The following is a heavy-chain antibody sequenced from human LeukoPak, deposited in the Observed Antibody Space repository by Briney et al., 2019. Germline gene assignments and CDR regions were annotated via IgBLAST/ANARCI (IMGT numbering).Heavy chain of an antibody. CDR3: ARVHTLTGTTYYYYMDV. Sequence: GASVKVSCKASGYTFTGYYMHWVRQAPGQGLEWMGWINPNSGGTNYAQKFQGRVTMTRDTSISTAYMELSRLRSDNTAVYYCARVHTLTGTTYYYYMDVWGKGTTVTVSS. CDR1: GYTFTGYY. CDR2: INPNSGGT. V-gene: IGHV1-2*02. J-gene: IGHJ6*03. D-gene: IGHD1-7*01.